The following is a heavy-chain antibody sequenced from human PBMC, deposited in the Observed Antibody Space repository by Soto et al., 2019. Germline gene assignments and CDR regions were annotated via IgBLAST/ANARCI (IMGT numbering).Heavy chain of an antibody. CDR2: IGGSGSPT. CDR3: AKDVYGDYDGHLDY. V-gene: IGHV3-23*01. CDR1: GFTFSNSA. D-gene: IGHD4-17*01. Sequence: PGGSLRLSCAASGFTFSNSAMSWVRQAPGKGLEWLSAIGGSGSPTYYADSVKGRFTISRDNFKSTLYLHMNRLRGDDTAIYHCAKDVYGDYDGHLDYWGQGSLVTVSS. J-gene: IGHJ4*02.